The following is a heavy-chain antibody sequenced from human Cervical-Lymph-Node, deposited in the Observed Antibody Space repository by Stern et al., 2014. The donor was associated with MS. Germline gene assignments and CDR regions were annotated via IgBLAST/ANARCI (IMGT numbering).Heavy chain of an antibody. CDR2: IYYSGSN. CDR1: GGFISSYY. Sequence: QVQLQESGPGLVKPSETLSLTCTVSGGFISSYYWSWIRQPPGKGLEWIGYIYYSGSNNYNPSLKSRVTISVDTSKNQFSLKLSSVTAADTAVYYCARGATQAFDPWGQGTLVTVSS. V-gene: IGHV4-59*01. J-gene: IGHJ5*02. CDR3: ARGATQAFDP.